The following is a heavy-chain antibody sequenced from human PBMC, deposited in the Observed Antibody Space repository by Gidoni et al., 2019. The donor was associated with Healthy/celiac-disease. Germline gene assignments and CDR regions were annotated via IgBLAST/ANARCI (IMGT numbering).Heavy chain of an antibody. Sequence: QVQLVQSGAEVKKPGASVKVSCKASGYTFTGYYMHWVRQAPGQGFEWMGWINPNSGGTNYAQKFQGWVTMTRDTSISTAYMELSRLRSDDTAVYYCAREGSRITIFGGSYGMDVWGQGTTVTVSS. CDR1: GYTFTGYY. J-gene: IGHJ6*02. D-gene: IGHD3-3*01. CDR2: INPNSGGT. V-gene: IGHV1-2*04. CDR3: AREGSRITIFGGSYGMDV.